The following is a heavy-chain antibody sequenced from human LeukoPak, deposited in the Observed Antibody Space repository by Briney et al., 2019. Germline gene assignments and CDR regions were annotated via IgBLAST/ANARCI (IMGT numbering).Heavy chain of an antibody. CDR3: ARHSGWYLVEGYFDY. Sequence: PSETLSLTCTVSGGSMSPYHWGWIRQPAGKGLEWIGRIYTSGSTNYNPSLKSRVTMSVDTSKNQFSLKLSSVTAADTAVYYCARHSGWYLVEGYFDYWGQGTLVTVSS. J-gene: IGHJ4*02. CDR1: GGSMSPYH. V-gene: IGHV4-4*07. D-gene: IGHD6-19*01. CDR2: IYTSGST.